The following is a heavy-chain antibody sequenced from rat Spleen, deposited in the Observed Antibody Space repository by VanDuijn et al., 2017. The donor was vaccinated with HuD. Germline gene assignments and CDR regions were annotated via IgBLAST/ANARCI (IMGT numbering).Heavy chain of an antibody. CDR1: GYSITSNY. CDR3: ARYYPGITWVMDA. D-gene: IGHD1-4*01. Sequence: EVQLQESGPGLVKPSQSLSLTCSVTGYSITSNYWGWIRKFPGNTMEWLGHISYSGRTSYNPSLKSRISITIDTSKHQFFLQLNSVTTEDTATYYCARYYPGITWVMDAWGQGASVTVSS. CDR2: ISYSGRT. J-gene: IGHJ4*01. V-gene: IGHV3-1*01.